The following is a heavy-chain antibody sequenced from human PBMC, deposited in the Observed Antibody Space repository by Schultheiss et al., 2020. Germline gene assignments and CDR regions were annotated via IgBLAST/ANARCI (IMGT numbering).Heavy chain of an antibody. CDR2: IDYSGST. Sequence: SQTLSLTCTVSGGSISSGGYYWSWIRQHPGKGLEWIGYIDYSGSTYYNASLKSRVTISVDTSKNQFSLKLSSVTAADTAVYYCARGLSDTAMNNWFDPWGQGTLVTVSS. V-gene: IGHV4-31*03. J-gene: IGHJ5*02. CDR1: GGSISSGGYY. D-gene: IGHD5-18*01. CDR3: ARGLSDTAMNNWFDP.